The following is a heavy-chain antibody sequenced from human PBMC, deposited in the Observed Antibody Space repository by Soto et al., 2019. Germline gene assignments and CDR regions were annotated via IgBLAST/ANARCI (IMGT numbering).Heavy chain of an antibody. CDR1: GYTLTELS. V-gene: IGHV1-24*01. CDR3: ATTLGATRGYHFDY. D-gene: IGHD1-26*01. Sequence: AAVKVSCKVSGYTLTELSMHWVRQAPGKGLEWMGGFDPEDGETIYAQKFQGRVTMTEDTSTDTAYMELSSLRSEDTAVYYCATTLGATRGYHFDYWGQGTLVIVSS. CDR2: FDPEDGET. J-gene: IGHJ4*02.